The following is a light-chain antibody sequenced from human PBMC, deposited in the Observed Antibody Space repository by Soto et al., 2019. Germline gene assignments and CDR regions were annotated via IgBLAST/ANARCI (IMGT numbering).Light chain of an antibody. Sequence: QSALTQPPSASGSPGQTVTISCTGTSSAVGGYNSVSWCQQYPGKAPKLMIYEVSKRPSGVPDRFSGSNSGNTDSLTLSGLQAEDEDDYYCSSYADSNEGVVFGGGTKLTVL. CDR1: SSAVGGYNS. J-gene: IGLJ2*01. CDR3: SSYADSNEGVV. CDR2: EVS. V-gene: IGLV2-8*01.